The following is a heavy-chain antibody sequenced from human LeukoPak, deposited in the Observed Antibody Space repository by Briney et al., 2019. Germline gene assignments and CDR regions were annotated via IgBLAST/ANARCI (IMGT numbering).Heavy chain of an antibody. CDR2: IKSKSDGETT. CDR1: GFTFSNAW. Sequence: GGSLRLSCVASGFTFSNAWMSWVRQAPGKGLEWVGRIKSKSDGETTDYAAPVTGRFTISRDDSKNTLYLQMNSLKSEDTAVYYCTSAGSGSWVDYWGQGTLVTVSS. CDR3: TSAGSGSWVDY. D-gene: IGHD3-10*01. V-gene: IGHV3-15*01. J-gene: IGHJ4*02.